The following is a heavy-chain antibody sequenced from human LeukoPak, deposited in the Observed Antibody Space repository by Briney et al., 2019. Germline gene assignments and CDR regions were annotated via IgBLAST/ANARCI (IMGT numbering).Heavy chain of an antibody. D-gene: IGHD1-1*01. J-gene: IGHJ4*02. Sequence: KSGGSLRLSCAASGFTFSSYSMNWVRQAPGKGLEWVSSISSSSSYIYYADSVKGRFTISRDNAKNSLYLQTNSLRAEDTAVYYCARNQNWNDASFDYWGQGTLVTVSS. V-gene: IGHV3-21*01. CDR1: GFTFSSYS. CDR3: ARNQNWNDASFDY. CDR2: ISSSSSYI.